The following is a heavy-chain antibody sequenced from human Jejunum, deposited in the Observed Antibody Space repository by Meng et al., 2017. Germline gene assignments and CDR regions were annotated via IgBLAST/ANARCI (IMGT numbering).Heavy chain of an antibody. CDR1: GGSISGFY. J-gene: IGHJ4*02. CDR2: IYYPGTT. CDR3: ARGGVAQLSDY. Sequence: GSLRLSCSVSGGSISGFYWNWIRQPPGKGLEWIGYIYYPGTTRYNPSLKSRVTISADTSKNQFSLNLRSVTAADTAVYYCARGGVAQLSDYWGQGTLVTVSS. D-gene: IGHD5-18*01. V-gene: IGHV4-59*01.